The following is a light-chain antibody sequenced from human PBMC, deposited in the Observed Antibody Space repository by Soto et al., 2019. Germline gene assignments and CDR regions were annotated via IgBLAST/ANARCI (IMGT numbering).Light chain of an antibody. CDR3: CSYTTSNTRQIV. Sequence: SALTPPASLSGAPGQSVNISCPGTSSDVGGYNYVSWYQQHPGKAPKFMIYDVSNRPSGVSNRFSGSKSGNTASLTISGLQAEDEADYYCCSYTTSNTRQIVFGTGTKVTVL. J-gene: IGLJ1*01. CDR2: DVS. CDR1: SSDVGGYNY. V-gene: IGLV2-14*01.